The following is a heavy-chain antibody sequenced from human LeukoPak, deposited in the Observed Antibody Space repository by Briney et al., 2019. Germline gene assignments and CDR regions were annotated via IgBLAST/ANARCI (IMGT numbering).Heavy chain of an antibody. D-gene: IGHD1-26*01. CDR1: GGSISNYY. Sequence: SETLSLTCTVSGGSISNYYWSWIRQPPGKGLEWIGYIHYSGSTNYNPSLKSRVTISVDTSKNQFSLKLSSVTAADTAVYFCARIKYSGPVDYWGQGTLVTVSS. CDR2: IHYSGST. V-gene: IGHV4-59*12. J-gene: IGHJ4*02. CDR3: ARIKYSGPVDY.